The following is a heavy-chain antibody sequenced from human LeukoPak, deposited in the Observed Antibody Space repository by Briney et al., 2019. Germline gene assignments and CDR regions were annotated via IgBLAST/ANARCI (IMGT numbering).Heavy chain of an antibody. V-gene: IGHV3-33*01. CDR3: ARHRGSVFKGNMDV. J-gene: IGHJ6*03. CDR2: IYSDGVNK. CDR1: GFTLGNHG. Sequence: PGTSLRLSCAASGFTLGNHGMHWVRQAPGKGLEWVAIIYSDGVNKYCADSMKGRFTISRDTSKNTLFLEMESLRTEDTAVYYCARHRGSVFKGNMDVWGKGTTVTVSS. D-gene: IGHD2-8*01.